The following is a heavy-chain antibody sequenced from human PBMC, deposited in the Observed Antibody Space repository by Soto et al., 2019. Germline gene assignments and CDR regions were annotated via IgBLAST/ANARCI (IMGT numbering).Heavy chain of an antibody. CDR2: ILYDGSKK. J-gene: IGHJ6*02. Sequence: PGGSLRLSCAASGFTFSSYGMHWVRQAPGKGLEWVAVILYDGSKKYYADSVKGRFTISRDNSKNTLYLQMSSLRAEDTALYYCVKDGSSGWPYSDDMDVGGQGTKVTVSS. D-gene: IGHD6-19*01. CDR3: VKDGSSGWPYSDDMDV. CDR1: GFTFSSYG. V-gene: IGHV3-30*18.